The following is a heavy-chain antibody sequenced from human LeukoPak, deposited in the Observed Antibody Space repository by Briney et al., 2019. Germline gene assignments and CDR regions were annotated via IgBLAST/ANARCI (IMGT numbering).Heavy chain of an antibody. J-gene: IGHJ3*02. D-gene: IGHD6-13*01. Sequence: ASVKVSCKASEYTFTAYYIHWVRQAPGQGLEWMGWINPSSGGTNYEHKFQGRVTMTRDTSITTVYMEQNSLRSDDTAVFYCARGQQYLGPPVRGNGFAIWGEATMVSVSS. V-gene: IGHV1-2*07. CDR3: ARGQQYLGPPVRGNGFAI. CDR2: INPSSGGT. CDR1: EYTFTAYY.